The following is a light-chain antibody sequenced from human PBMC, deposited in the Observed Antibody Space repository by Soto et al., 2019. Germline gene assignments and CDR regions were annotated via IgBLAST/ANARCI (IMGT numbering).Light chain of an antibody. Sequence: DIVMTQSPDSLAVSLDERATINCKSSQSVLYSSNNRNYLAWYLQKPGQSPQLLIYLGSNRASGVPDRLSGSGSGTDFTLKISRVEAEDVGVYYCMQALQTPWTFGQRTMVDI. CDR1: QSVLYSSNNRNY. J-gene: IGKJ1*01. CDR2: LGS. CDR3: MQALQTPWT. V-gene: IGKV2-28*01.